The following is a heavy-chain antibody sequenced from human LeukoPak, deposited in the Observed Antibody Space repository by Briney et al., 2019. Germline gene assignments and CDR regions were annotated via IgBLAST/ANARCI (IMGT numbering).Heavy chain of an antibody. Sequence: PGGSLRLSCAASGFSFSNYAMHWVRQAPGKGLEWVTIIWYDGSNKDYADSVKGRFTISRDNSKNTLYLQMNSLRAEDTALYYCTRTTGNHFGHWGQGTLVTVSS. J-gene: IGHJ4*02. V-gene: IGHV3-33*01. D-gene: IGHD3-9*01. CDR2: IWYDGSNK. CDR3: TRTTGNHFGH. CDR1: GFSFSNYA.